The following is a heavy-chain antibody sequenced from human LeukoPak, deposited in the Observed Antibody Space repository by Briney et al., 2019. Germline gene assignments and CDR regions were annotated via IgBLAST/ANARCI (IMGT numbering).Heavy chain of an antibody. Sequence: SGGSLRLSCAASGFTFSSYWMSWVRQAPGKGLEWVANIKQDGSEKYYVDSVKGRFTISRGNAKNSLYLQMNSLRAEDTAVYYCARDLLIDYYYMDVWGKGTTVTVSS. CDR2: IKQDGSEK. D-gene: IGHD2-8*01. CDR1: GFTFSSYW. V-gene: IGHV3-7*01. J-gene: IGHJ6*03. CDR3: ARDLLIDYYYMDV.